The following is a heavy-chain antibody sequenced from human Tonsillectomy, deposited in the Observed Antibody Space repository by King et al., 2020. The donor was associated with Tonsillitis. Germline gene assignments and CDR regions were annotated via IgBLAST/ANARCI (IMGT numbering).Heavy chain of an antibody. V-gene: IGHV4-59*01. CDR1: GDSISSYY. Sequence: QLQESGPGLVKPSETLSLICSVSGDSISSYYWTWIRQPPGKGLEWLGYFHYSGSTFSNPYYNPSLKSRVIMSVDASKNQFSLKLNSVTAADTAVYFCARGGRLFDHWGQGTVVIVSS. CDR2: FHYSGSTFSNP. J-gene: IGHJ4*02. CDR3: ARGGRLFDH. D-gene: IGHD1-26*01.